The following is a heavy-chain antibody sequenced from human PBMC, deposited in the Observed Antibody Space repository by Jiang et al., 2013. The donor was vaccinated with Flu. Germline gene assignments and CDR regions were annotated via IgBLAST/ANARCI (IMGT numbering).Heavy chain of an antibody. CDR3: ARTRAQVPLDY. J-gene: IGHJ4*02. Sequence: LVESGGDLVQPGGSLRLSCAASGFTFSSYEMNWVRQAPGKGLEWVAYMSNTGYTIHYADSMKGRFTISRDNARNSLFLQMDSLRGEDTAVYYCARTRAQVPLDYWGQGTLVTVSS. V-gene: IGHV3-48*03. CDR1: GFTFSSYE. CDR2: MSNTGYTI.